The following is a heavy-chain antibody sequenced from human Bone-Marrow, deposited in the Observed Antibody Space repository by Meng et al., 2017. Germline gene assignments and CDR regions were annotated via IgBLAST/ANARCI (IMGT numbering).Heavy chain of an antibody. CDR1: GFSFSSYA. Sequence: EVQLVESGGGLVQPVGCLRLSCAASGFSFSSYAMSWVRHAPGKGLEWVSALSGGGFTTYYADSVKGRFAISRHNSKNTLYLQMNSLRAEDTALYYCAKYSYGLGDYLDYWGQGALVTVSS. V-gene: IGHV3-23*04. J-gene: IGHJ4*02. D-gene: IGHD3-10*01. CDR3: AKYSYGLGDYLDY. CDR2: LSGGGFTT.